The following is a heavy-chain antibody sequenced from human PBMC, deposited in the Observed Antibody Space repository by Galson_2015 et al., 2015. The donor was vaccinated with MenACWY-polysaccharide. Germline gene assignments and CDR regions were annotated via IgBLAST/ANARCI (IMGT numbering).Heavy chain of an antibody. CDR2: ISGAGHTI. J-gene: IGHJ4*02. CDR3: ARLTTVTPVDY. CDR1: GFPFSTYE. V-gene: IGHV3-48*03. D-gene: IGHD4-17*01. Sequence: SLRLSCAASGFPFSTYEMNWVRQAPGKGLEWISYISGAGHTIYYADSVKGRFTVSRDNAKNLLYLQVNSLRAEDTAVYYCARLTTVTPVDYWGQGTLVTVSS.